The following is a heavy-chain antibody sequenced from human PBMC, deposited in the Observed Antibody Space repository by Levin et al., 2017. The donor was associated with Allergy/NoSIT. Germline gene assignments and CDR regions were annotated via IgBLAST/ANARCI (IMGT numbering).Heavy chain of an antibody. CDR2: ISNDGSNK. Sequence: GESLKISCAASGFTFSYYYMHWVRQAPGKGLEWVAVISNDGSNKYYADSVKGRFTISRDNSKNTLYLQMNSLRAEDTAVYYCAKDGPYSSGWYDCDSWGQGTLVTVSS. CDR1: GFTFSYYY. J-gene: IGHJ5*01. V-gene: IGHV3-30*18. CDR3: AKDGPYSSGWYDCDS. D-gene: IGHD6-19*01.